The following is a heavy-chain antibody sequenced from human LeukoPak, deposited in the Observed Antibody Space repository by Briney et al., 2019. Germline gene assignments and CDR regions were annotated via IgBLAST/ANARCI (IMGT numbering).Heavy chain of an antibody. CDR2: IRSKASSHAT. V-gene: IGHV3-73*01. CDR3: TRPLDYDSSGPDAFDI. J-gene: IGHJ3*02. Sequence: GGSLRLSCAASGFTFSGSAMHWVRQASGKGLEWVGRIRSKASSHATLYAASVKGRFTISRDDSKNTAYLQMNSLKTEDTAVYYCTRPLDYDSSGPDAFDIWGQGTMVTVSS. CDR1: GFTFSGSA. D-gene: IGHD3-22*01.